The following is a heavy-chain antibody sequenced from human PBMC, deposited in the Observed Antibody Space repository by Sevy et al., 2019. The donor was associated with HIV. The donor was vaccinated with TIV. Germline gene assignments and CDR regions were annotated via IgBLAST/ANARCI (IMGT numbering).Heavy chain of an antibody. J-gene: IGHJ4*02. V-gene: IGHV3-74*01. Sequence: GGSLRLSCSASGFTFSSYWMHWVRQAPGKGLVWVSGVNSDGSSTNYADSVKGRFTISRDSAKNTLYLQMNSLRAEDTAVYFCVAANTWEDYWGQGTLFTVSS. D-gene: IGHD1-26*01. CDR2: VNSDGSST. CDR1: GFTFSSYW. CDR3: VAANTWEDY.